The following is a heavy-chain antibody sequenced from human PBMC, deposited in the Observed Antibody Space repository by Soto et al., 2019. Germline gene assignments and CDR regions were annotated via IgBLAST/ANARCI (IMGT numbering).Heavy chain of an antibody. CDR3: AKDISPTWQQLVLSYYGMDV. Sequence: GGSLRLSCAASGFTFDDYTMHWVRQAPGKGLEWVSLISWDGGSTYYADSVKGRFTISRDNSKNSLYLQMNSLRTEDTALYYCAKDISPTWQQLVLSYYGMDVWGQGTTVTVSS. J-gene: IGHJ6*02. CDR1: GFTFDDYT. CDR2: ISWDGGST. V-gene: IGHV3-43*01. D-gene: IGHD6-6*01.